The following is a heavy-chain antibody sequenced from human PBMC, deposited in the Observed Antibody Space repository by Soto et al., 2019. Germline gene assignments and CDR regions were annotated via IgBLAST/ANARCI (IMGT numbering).Heavy chain of an antibody. CDR2: VYYSGSA. D-gene: IGHD5-12*01. V-gene: IGHV4-61*01. CDR3: ARTEMATMFFDY. CDR1: GGSVSSDYYY. J-gene: IGHJ4*02. Sequence: PSETLSLTCTVSGGSVSSDYYYWSWIRQTPGKRLEWIAFVYYSGSANYNPSLKSRVTMSADTSKNQFSLKLTPVTAADTAVYYCARTEMATMFFDYWGRGTLVTVSS.